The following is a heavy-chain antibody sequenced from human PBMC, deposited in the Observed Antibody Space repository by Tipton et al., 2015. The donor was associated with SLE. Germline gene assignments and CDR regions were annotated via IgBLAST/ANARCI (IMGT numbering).Heavy chain of an antibody. D-gene: IGHD3-3*01. J-gene: IGHJ6*03. CDR3: ARDPILGASDFWDNIDV. CDR1: GFTFSSYE. Sequence: SLRLSCAASGFTFSSYEMNWVRQAPGKGLEWVADIWYDGYNKNYADSVKGRFTISRDNSKNTLYLQMNSLRAEGTAVYYCARDPILGASDFWDNIDVWGSGTTVTVSS. V-gene: IGHV3-33*08. CDR2: IWYDGYNK.